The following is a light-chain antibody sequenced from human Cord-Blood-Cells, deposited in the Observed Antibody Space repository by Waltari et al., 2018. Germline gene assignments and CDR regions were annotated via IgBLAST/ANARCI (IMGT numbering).Light chain of an antibody. CDR1: QSVSSN. J-gene: IGKJ2*01. CDR3: QQYNNWHT. Sequence: EIVMTQSPATLSVSPGERATLSCRASQSVSSNLAWYQQKPGQAPRLLIYGASPRATGIPARFSGSGSGTEFTLTISSLQSEDFAVYYCQQYNNWHTFGQGTKLEIK. CDR2: GAS. V-gene: IGKV3-15*01.